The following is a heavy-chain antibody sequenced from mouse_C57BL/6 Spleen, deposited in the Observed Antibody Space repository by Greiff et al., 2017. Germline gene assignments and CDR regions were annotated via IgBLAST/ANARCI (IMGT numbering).Heavy chain of an antibody. D-gene: IGHD2-3*01. CDR2: INPNNGGT. CDR3: ARSGGYYVDYALDY. J-gene: IGHJ4*01. V-gene: IGHV1-18*01. Sequence: VQLQQSGAELVKPGASVKIPCKASGYTFTDYNMDWVKQSPGKSLEWIGDINPNNGGTIYNQKFKGKATLTVDKSSSTAYIELHSLTSKDTAVYYCARSGGYYVDYALDYWGQGTTVTVSS. CDR1: GYTFTDYN.